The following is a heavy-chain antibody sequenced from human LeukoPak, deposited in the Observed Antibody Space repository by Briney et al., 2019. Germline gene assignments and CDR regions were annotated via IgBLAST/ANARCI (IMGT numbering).Heavy chain of an antibody. Sequence: GGSLRLSCAASAFTFSSYSMNWVRQAPGKGLEWVSSISSSSSYIYYADSVKGRFTISRDNAKNSLYLQMNSLRAEDTAVYYCARADYGDFTFDYWGQGTLVTVSS. D-gene: IGHD4-17*01. CDR1: AFTFSSYS. CDR3: ARADYGDFTFDY. J-gene: IGHJ4*02. CDR2: ISSSSSYI. V-gene: IGHV3-21*01.